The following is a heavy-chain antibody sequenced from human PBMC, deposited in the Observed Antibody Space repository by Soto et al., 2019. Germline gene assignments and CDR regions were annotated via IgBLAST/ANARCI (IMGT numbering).Heavy chain of an antibody. CDR3: ARVMGRSGGSCYSWFDP. J-gene: IGHJ5*02. Sequence: QVQLVQSGAEVQKPGASVKVSCKASGYTFTSYAMHWVRQAPGQRLEWMGWINAGNGNTKYSQKFQGRVTITRDTSASTAYMELSSLRSEDTAVYYCARVMGRSGGSCYSWFDPWGQGTLVTVSS. V-gene: IGHV1-3*01. CDR1: GYTFTSYA. D-gene: IGHD2-15*01. CDR2: INAGNGNT.